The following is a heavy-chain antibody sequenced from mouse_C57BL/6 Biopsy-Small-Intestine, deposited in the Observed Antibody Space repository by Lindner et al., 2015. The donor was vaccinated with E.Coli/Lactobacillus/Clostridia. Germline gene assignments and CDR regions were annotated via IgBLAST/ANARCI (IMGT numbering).Heavy chain of an antibody. J-gene: IGHJ1*03. V-gene: IGHV10-1*01. Sequence: VQLQESGGGLVQPKGSLKLPCAASGFSFNTYAMNWIRQAPGKGLEWVARIRSKSNNYATYYADSVKDRFTISRDDSESMLYLQMNNLKTEDTALYYCVRHYYYGSSDWYFDVWGTGTTVTVSS. D-gene: IGHD1-1*01. CDR3: VRHYYYGSSDWYFDV. CDR2: IRSKSNNYAT. CDR1: GFSFNTYA.